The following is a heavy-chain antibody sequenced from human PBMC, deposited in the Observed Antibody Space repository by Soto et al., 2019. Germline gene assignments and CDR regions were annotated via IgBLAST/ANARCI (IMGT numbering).Heavy chain of an antibody. CDR2: IYPGDSDT. CDR1: GYSFTTYW. CDR3: ARHCSSTSCPPRYYYYGMDV. Sequence: PGESLKISCKGSGYSFTTYWINWVRQMPGKGLEWMGIIYPGDSDTRYSPSFQGQVTISADKSISTAYLQWSSLKASDTAMYYCARHCSSTSCPPRYYYYGMDVWGQGTTVTVSS. V-gene: IGHV5-51*01. J-gene: IGHJ6*02. D-gene: IGHD2-2*01.